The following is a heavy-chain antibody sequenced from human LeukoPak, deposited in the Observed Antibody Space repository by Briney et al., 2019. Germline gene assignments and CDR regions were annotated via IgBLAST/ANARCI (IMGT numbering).Heavy chain of an antibody. V-gene: IGHV6-1*01. CDR2: TYYRSRWYN. Sequence: SQTLSLTCAISGDSVSSKSVVWNRIRQSPSRGLEWLGRTYYRSRWYNDYAASVKSRITINPDTSKNQFSLQLNSVTPEDTAVYYCARLREVGGYYSWFDPWGQGTLVTVSS. J-gene: IGHJ5*02. CDR3: ARLREVGGYYSWFDP. CDR1: GDSVSSKSVV. D-gene: IGHD2-15*01.